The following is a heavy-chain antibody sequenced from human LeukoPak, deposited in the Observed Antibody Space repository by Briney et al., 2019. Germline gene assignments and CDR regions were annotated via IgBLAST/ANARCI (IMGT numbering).Heavy chain of an antibody. D-gene: IGHD6-19*01. CDR2: FSGSGGST. V-gene: IGHV3-23*01. CDR1: GFTFSSYA. J-gene: IGHJ4*02. CDR3: AKGPSSSGWRYYFDY. Sequence: GGSLRLSCAASGFTFSSYAMSWVRQAPGKGLEWVSAFSGSGGSTYYADSVKGRFTISRDNSKNTLYLQMNSLRAEDTAVYYCAKGPSSSGWRYYFDYWGQGTLVTVSS.